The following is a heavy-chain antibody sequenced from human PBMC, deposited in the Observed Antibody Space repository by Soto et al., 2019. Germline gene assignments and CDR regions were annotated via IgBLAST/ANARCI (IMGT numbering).Heavy chain of an antibody. CDR2: IYYSGGT. J-gene: IGHJ3*01. CDR3: ARLRPYIAAAGIDAFDL. Sequence: SEALSRTCTFPCAALISGGYFYTCVRQPPGKGLEWLGYIYYSGGTNYNPSLKSRVTISLDKSKSQFSLKLSSVTAADTAVYYCARLRPYIAAAGIDAFDLWGQGTMVTVSS. V-gene: IGHV4-61*08. CDR1: CAALISGGYF. D-gene: IGHD6-13*01.